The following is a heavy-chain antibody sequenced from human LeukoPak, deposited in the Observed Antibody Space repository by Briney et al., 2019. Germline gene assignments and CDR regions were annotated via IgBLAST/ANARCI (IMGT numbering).Heavy chain of an antibody. CDR2: ITWNSGSI. V-gene: IGHV3-9*01. D-gene: IGHD3-10*02. CDR3: VKGCQLFVWGMDV. CDR1: GFTFDDYA. J-gene: IGHJ6*02. Sequence: QPGGSLRLSWAASGFTFDDYAMHWVRQAPGKGLEWVSGITWNSGSIGYADSVKGRFTISRDSAKNSLYLQMNSLRPEDTAFYYCVKGCQLFVWGMDVWGQGTTVTVSS.